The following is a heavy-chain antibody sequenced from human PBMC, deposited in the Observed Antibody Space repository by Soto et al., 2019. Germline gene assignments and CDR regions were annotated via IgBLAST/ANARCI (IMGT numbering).Heavy chain of an antibody. J-gene: IGHJ5*02. D-gene: IGHD3-22*01. CDR3: ARDRRYYYDSSGYFFDP. V-gene: IGHV4-30-4*01. CDR2: IYYSGST. Sequence: SETLSLTCTVSGGSISSGDYYLSWIRQPPGKGLEWIGYIYYSGSTYYNPSLKSRVTISVDTSKNQFSLKLSSVTAADTAVYYCARDRRYYYDSSGYFFDPWGQGTLVTVSS. CDR1: GGSISSGDYY.